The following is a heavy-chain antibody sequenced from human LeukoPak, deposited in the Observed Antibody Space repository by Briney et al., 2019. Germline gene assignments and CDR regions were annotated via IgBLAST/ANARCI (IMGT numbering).Heavy chain of an antibody. Sequence: SETLSLTCAVYGGSFSGYYWSWIRQPPGKGLEWIGEINHSGSTNYNPSLKSRVTISVDTSKNQFSLKLSSVTAADTAVYYCARGGGSGSYWAHYWGQGTLVTVSS. CDR3: ARGGGSGSYWAHY. J-gene: IGHJ4*02. V-gene: IGHV4-34*01. D-gene: IGHD3-10*01. CDR2: INHSGST. CDR1: GGSFSGYY.